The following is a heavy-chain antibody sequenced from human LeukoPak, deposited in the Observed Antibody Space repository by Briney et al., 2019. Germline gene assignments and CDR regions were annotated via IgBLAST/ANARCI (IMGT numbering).Heavy chain of an antibody. J-gene: IGHJ4*02. CDR2: IWYDGSNK. V-gene: IGHV3-33*01. Sequence: GRSLRLSCAASGFTFSSYGMHWVRQAPGKGLEWVAVIWYDGSNKYYADSVKGRFTISRDNSKNTLYLQMNSLRAEDTAVYYCAREEAAAAGSTFDYWGQGTLVTVSS. CDR3: AREEAAAAGSTFDY. CDR1: GFTFSSYG. D-gene: IGHD6-13*01.